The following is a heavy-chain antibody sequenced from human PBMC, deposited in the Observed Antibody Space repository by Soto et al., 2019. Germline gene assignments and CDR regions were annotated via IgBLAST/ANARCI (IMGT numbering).Heavy chain of an antibody. V-gene: IGHV4-59*12. CDR3: ARDKITGLFDY. Sequence: SETLSLTCPVAGGSISSYYLSWIRQPPGKGLEWIGYIYYSGSTNYNPSLKSRVTISVDTPKNQFSLKLTSVTAADTAVYYCARDKITGLFDYWGQGTLVTVS. J-gene: IGHJ4*02. D-gene: IGHD2-8*02. CDR1: GGSISSYY. CDR2: IYYSGST.